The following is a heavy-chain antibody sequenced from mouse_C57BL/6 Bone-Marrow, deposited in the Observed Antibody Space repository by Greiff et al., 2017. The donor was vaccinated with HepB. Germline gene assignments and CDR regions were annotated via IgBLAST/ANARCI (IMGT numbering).Heavy chain of an antibody. D-gene: IGHD3-2*02. CDR3: ARTAQAKDYYAMDY. CDR1: GYTFTSYW. CDR2: INPSSGYT. V-gene: IGHV1-7*01. J-gene: IGHJ4*01. Sequence: QVQLQQSGAELAKPGASVKLSCKASGYTFTSYWMHWVKQRPGQGLEWIGYINPSSGYTKYNQKFKDKATLTEDKSSSSAYMQLSSLTYEDSAVYYCARTAQAKDYYAMDYWGQGTSVTVSS.